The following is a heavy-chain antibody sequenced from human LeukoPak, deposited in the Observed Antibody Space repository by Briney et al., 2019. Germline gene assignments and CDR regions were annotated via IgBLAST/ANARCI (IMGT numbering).Heavy chain of an antibody. D-gene: IGHD2-15*01. CDR2: FDPEDGET. J-gene: IGHJ4*02. Sequence: ASVKVSCKASGYTLTELSMHWVRQAPGKGLEWMGGFDPEDGETIYAQKFQGRVTMTEDTSTDTAYMELSSLRPEDTAVYYCATGLERVVVAATPFDYWGQGTLVTVSS. CDR3: ATGLERVVVAATPFDY. CDR1: GYTLTELS. V-gene: IGHV1-24*01.